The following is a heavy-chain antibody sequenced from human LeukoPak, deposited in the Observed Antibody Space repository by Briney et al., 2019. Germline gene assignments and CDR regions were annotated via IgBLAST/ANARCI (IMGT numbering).Heavy chain of an antibody. Sequence: GGSLRLSCAASGFTFSSYAMHWVRQAPGKGLEWVAVISYDGSNKYYADSVKGRFTISRDNSKNTLYLQMNSLRAEDTAVYYCARDSQLRIESMDVWGQGTTVTVSS. J-gene: IGHJ6*02. CDR2: ISYDGSNK. D-gene: IGHD1-1*01. V-gene: IGHV3-30-3*01. CDR3: ARDSQLRIESMDV. CDR1: GFTFSSYA.